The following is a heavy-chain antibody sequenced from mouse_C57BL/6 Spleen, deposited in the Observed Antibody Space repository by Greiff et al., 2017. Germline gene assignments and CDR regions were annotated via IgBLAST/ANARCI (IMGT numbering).Heavy chain of an antibody. J-gene: IGHJ4*01. D-gene: IGHD2-4*01. CDR1: GYTFTDYE. Sequence: QVQLQQSGAELVRPGASVTLSCKASGYTFTDYEMHWVKQTPVHGLEWIGAIDPETGGTAYNQKFKGKAILTADKSSSTAYMELRSLTSEDSAVYYCTRYPPYYDLYAMDYWGQGTSVTVSS. CDR2: IDPETGGT. CDR3: TRYPPYYDLYAMDY. V-gene: IGHV1-15*01.